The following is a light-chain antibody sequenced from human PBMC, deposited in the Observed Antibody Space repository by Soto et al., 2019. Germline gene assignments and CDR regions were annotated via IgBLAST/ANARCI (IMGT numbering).Light chain of an antibody. Sequence: DIQMTQSPASLSASVGDRVTITCRASQTISSYLNWYQQKAGAAPKLLIYSASTLQSGVPSRFSGSGFGTDYTLTISSLQPADFAVYYCQQTFRTPHTFGQGTMLDIK. CDR1: QTISSY. CDR2: SAS. V-gene: IGKV1-39*01. J-gene: IGKJ2*01. CDR3: QQTFRTPHT.